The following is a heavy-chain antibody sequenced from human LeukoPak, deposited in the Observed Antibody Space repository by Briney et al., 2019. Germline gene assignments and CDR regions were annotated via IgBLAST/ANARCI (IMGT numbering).Heavy chain of an antibody. CDR3: AKVPCGGDCYPEEYYFDY. D-gene: IGHD2-21*02. Sequence: PRGSLRLSCAASGFTFDDYAMHWVRQAPGKGLEWVSLIRGDGGNTYYADYVKDQFIISRDNSKNSLYLQMNSLRTEDTALYYCAKVPCGGDCYPEEYYFDYWGQGNLVTVSS. CDR2: IRGDGGNT. J-gene: IGHJ4*02. V-gene: IGHV3-43*02. CDR1: GFTFDDYA.